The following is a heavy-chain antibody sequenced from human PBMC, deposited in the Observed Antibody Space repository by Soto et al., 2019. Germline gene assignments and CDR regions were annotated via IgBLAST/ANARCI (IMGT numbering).Heavy chain of an antibody. CDR2: ISAYNWNT. J-gene: IGHJ4*02. Sequence: ASVKVSCKASGYTFTSYGISWVRQAPGQGLEWMGWISAYNWNTNYAQKFQGRVTMTTNTSTSTAYMELRSLRSEDTAVYYCARGDVLRYFDWLLSLDYWGQGTLVTVSS. D-gene: IGHD3-9*01. CDR3: ARGDVLRYFDWLLSLDY. V-gene: IGHV1-18*01. CDR1: GYTFTSYG.